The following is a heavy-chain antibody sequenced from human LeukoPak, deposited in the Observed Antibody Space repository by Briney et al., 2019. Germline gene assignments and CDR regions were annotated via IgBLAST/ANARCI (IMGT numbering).Heavy chain of an antibody. Sequence: GGSLRLPCAPSGFTFSSYSMNWVRHAPGKGLEWVSSISSSSSYIYYADSVKGRFTISRDNSKNTLYLQMNSLRAEDTAVYYCAKEYSSGWYWGLNYFDYWGQGTLVTVSS. CDR2: ISSSSSYI. D-gene: IGHD6-19*01. CDR1: GFTFSSYS. V-gene: IGHV3-21*01. J-gene: IGHJ4*02. CDR3: AKEYSSGWYWGLNYFDY.